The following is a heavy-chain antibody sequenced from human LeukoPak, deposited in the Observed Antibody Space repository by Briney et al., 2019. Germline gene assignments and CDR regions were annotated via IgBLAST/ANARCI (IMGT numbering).Heavy chain of an antibody. V-gene: IGHV3-30*04. Sequence: GGPLRLSCAASGFTFSSYAMHWVRQAPGKGMEWVAVISYDGSNKYYADSVKGRFTISRDNSKNTLYLQMNSLRAEDTAVYYCAKEKSPARWVDIAMVKPRLSGFDIWGQGTMVSVSS. D-gene: IGHD5-18*01. CDR2: ISYDGSNK. CDR1: GFTFSSYA. J-gene: IGHJ3*02. CDR3: AKEKSPARWVDIAMVKPRLSGFDI.